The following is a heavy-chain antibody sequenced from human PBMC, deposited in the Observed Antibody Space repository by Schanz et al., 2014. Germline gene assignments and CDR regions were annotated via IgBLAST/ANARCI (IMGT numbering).Heavy chain of an antibody. D-gene: IGHD3-3*01. CDR3: VRDSFFAFDY. J-gene: IGHJ4*02. Sequence: ESGGGLIQPGGSLRLSCAASGFNFGSHGMHWVRQAPGKGLEWVAVISYDGSFKNYADSVRGRFTISRDNAKNSLYLQMTSLRAEDTAVYYCVRDSFFAFDYWGQGTLVTVSS. CDR1: GFNFGSHG. CDR2: ISYDGSFK. V-gene: IGHV3-33*01.